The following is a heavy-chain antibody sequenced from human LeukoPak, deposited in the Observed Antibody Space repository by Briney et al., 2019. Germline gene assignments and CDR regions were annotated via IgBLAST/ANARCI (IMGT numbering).Heavy chain of an antibody. CDR1: GFTFSDYA. Sequence: GRSLRLSCAASGFTFSDYAMHWVRQAPGKGLEWVAVISFDGSNKYYADSVKGRFTISRDNSENSLYLQLNSLRAEDTAVYYCARPTFDSFDNWGQGTLVTVSS. V-gene: IGHV3-30-3*01. D-gene: IGHD2/OR15-2a*01. CDR2: ISFDGSNK. J-gene: IGHJ4*02. CDR3: ARPTFDSFDN.